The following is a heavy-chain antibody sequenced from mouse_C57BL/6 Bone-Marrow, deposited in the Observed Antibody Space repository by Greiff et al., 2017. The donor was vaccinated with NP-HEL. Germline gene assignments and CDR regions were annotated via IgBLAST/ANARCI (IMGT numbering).Heavy chain of an antibody. J-gene: IGHJ2*01. CDR3: ARSAIDYYGSSYY. V-gene: IGHV1-7*01. Sequence: QVQLKQSGAELAKPGASVKLSCKASGYTFTSYWMHWVKQRPGQGLEWIGYINPSSGYTKYNQKFKDKATLTADKSSSTAYMQLSSLTYEDSAVYYCARSAIDYYGSSYYWGQGTTLTVTS. D-gene: IGHD1-1*01. CDR1: GYTFTSYW. CDR2: INPSSGYT.